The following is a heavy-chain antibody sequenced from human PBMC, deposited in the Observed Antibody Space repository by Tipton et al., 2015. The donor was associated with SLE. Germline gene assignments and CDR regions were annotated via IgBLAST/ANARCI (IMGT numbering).Heavy chain of an antibody. CDR1: GDSVSNSNYF. D-gene: IGHD2-8*01. CDR3: AGCLYFDCMDV. CDR2: MYYSGST. Sequence: TLSLTCTVSGDSVSNSNYFWGWIRQPPGKGLEWIGSMYYSGSTHYNPSLKSRVTMSVDTSKNHFSLKLSSVTAADTAVYYCAGCLYFDCMDVWGKGTTVTVSS. V-gene: IGHV4-39*02. J-gene: IGHJ6*03.